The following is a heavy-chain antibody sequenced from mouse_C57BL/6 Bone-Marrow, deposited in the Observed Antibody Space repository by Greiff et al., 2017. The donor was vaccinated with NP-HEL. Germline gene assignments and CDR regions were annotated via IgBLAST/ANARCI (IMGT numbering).Heavy chain of an antibody. CDR3: ARVDYSASSSYYFDY. CDR1: GYTFTSYW. J-gene: IGHJ2*01. Sequence: QVQLQQPGAELVKPGASVKMSCKASGYTFTSYWITWVKQRPGQGLEWIGDIYPGSGSTNYNEKFKSKATLPVDTSSSTAYMHIRSVTSEDTAVYNCARVDYSASSSYYFDYWGQGTTLTVSS. V-gene: IGHV1-55*01. CDR2: IYPGSGST. D-gene: IGHD1-1*01.